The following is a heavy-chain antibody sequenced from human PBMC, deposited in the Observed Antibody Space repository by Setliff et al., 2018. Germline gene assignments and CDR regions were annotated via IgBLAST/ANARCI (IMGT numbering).Heavy chain of an antibody. Sequence: SETLSLTCTVSGGSISSGDYYWSWIRQPPGKGLEWTGYIYYSGSTYYNPSLKSRVTISVDTSKNQFSLKLSSVTAADTAVYYCARRERLVYYFDYWGQGTLVTVSS. CDR3: ARRERLVYYFDY. J-gene: IGHJ4*02. CDR2: IYYSGST. D-gene: IGHD6-19*01. CDR1: GGSISSGDYY. V-gene: IGHV4-30-4*08.